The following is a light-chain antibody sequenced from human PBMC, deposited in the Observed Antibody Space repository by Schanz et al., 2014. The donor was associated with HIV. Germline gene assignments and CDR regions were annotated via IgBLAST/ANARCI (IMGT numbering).Light chain of an antibody. CDR3: QQSYTTPYT. CDR1: QSIDTH. Sequence: DILMTQSPSSLSASVGDRVTITCRASQSIDTHLNWYQQRLEKAPKLLISAASSLERGVPSRFSGSGSGTDFTLTITNLQPEDFATYSCQQSYTTPYTFGQGTKLEIK. V-gene: IGKV1-39*01. J-gene: IGKJ2*01. CDR2: AAS.